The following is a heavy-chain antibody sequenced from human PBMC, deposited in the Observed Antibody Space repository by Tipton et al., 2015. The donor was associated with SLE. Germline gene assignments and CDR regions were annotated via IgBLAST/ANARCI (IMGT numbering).Heavy chain of an antibody. Sequence: TLSLTCAVYGGSFSDYYWSWIRQPPGKGLEWIGEINHSGSTNYNPSLKSRVTISVDTSKNQFSLKLTSVTAADTAVYYCARDPSSSWGGSRSFDLWGRGTLVTVSS. J-gene: IGHJ2*01. CDR2: INHSGST. D-gene: IGHD6-13*01. CDR3: ARDPSSSWGGSRSFDL. CDR1: GGSFSDYY. V-gene: IGHV4-34*01.